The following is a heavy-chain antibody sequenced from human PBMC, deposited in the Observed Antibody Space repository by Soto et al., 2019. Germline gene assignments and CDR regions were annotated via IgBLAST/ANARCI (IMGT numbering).Heavy chain of an antibody. D-gene: IGHD4-17*01. CDR1: GGSVSSGSYY. J-gene: IGHJ4*02. V-gene: IGHV4-61*01. CDR2: IYYSGST. CDR3: ARVRSALYGGNSH. Sequence: QVQLQESGPGLVKPSETLSLTCTVSGGSVSSGSYYWSWIRQPPGKGLEWIGYIYYSGSTNYNPSLKSRVTISVDTSKNQFSLKLSSVTAADTAVYYCARVRSALYGGNSHRGQGTLVTVSS.